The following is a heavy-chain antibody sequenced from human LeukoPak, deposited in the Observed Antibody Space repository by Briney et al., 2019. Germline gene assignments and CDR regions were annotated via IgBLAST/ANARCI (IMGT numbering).Heavy chain of an antibody. J-gene: IGHJ6*02. CDR1: GFTFSSYE. CDR2: ISSGSDSI. V-gene: IGHV3-21*01. Sequence: GGSLRLSCAASGFTFSSYEMNWVRQAPGKGLEWVSSISSGSDSIYYADSVKGRFTISRDDAKNSLYQQMNSLREEDAAVYYCGGEFSSSPASMDVWGQGATVTVSS. CDR3: GGEFSSSPASMDV. D-gene: IGHD6-13*01.